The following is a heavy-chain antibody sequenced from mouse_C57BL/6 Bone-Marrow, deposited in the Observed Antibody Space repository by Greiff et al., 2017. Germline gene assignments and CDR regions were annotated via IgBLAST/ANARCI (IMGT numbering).Heavy chain of an antibody. CDR3: ARGYDYEGFAY. CDR2: ISDGGSYT. V-gene: IGHV5-4*03. Sequence: DVKLVESGGGLVKPGGSLKLSCAASGFTFSSYAMSWVRQTPEKRLEWVATISDGGSYTYYPDNVKGRFTISRDNAKNNLYLQMSHLKSEDTAMYYCARGYDYEGFAYWGQGTLVTVSA. J-gene: IGHJ3*01. D-gene: IGHD2-4*01. CDR1: GFTFSSYA.